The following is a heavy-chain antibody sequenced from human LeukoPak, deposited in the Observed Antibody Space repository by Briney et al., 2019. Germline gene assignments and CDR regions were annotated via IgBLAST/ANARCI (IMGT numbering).Heavy chain of an antibody. Sequence: SETLSLTCTVSGGSISSYYWSWIRQPPGKGLEWIGYSYTSGSTNYNPSLKSRVTISVDTSKNQFSLKLSSVTAADTAVYYCARGHDSSGYYYPPLLDYWGQGTLVTVSS. CDR2: SYTSGST. J-gene: IGHJ4*02. CDR3: ARGHDSSGYYYPPLLDY. CDR1: GGSISSYY. D-gene: IGHD3-22*01. V-gene: IGHV4-4*09.